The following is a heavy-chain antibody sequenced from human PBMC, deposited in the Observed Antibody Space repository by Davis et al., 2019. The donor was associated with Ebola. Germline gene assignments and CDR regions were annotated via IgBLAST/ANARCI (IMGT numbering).Heavy chain of an antibody. CDR1: GGSISSYY. CDR3: ARGLQGVMAFAP. D-gene: IGHD3-10*01. V-gene: IGHV4-59*01. J-gene: IGHJ5*02. CDR2: IYYSGST. Sequence: PSETLSPTCTVSGGSISSYYWSWIRQPPGKELEWIGNIYYSGSTNYNPSLKSRVSISIGTAKNQFSLNLTSVTAADTAVYFCARGLQGVMAFAPWGQGTLVTVSS.